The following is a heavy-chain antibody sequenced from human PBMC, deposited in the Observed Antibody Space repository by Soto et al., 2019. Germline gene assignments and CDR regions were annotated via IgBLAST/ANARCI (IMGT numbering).Heavy chain of an antibody. CDR3: ARLSRIAVADYFDY. CDR2: IYPGDSDT. CDR1: GYSFTSYW. J-gene: IGHJ4*02. Sequence: ESLKISCKGSGYSFTSYWVAWVRQMPGKGLEWMGIIYPGDSDTRYSPSFQGQVTISADKSISTAYLQWSSLKASDTAIYYCARLSRIAVADYFDYWGQGTLVTVSS. V-gene: IGHV5-51*01. D-gene: IGHD6-19*01.